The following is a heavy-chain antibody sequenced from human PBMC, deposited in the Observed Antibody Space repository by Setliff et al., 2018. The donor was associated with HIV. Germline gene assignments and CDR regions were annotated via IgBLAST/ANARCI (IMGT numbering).Heavy chain of an antibody. D-gene: IGHD3-22*01. J-gene: IGHJ6*02. V-gene: IGHV4-61*02. CDR2: IYTSGST. Sequence: PSETLSLTCTVSGGSISSGSYYWSWIRQPAGKGLEWIGRIYTSGSTNYNPSLKSRVTISVDTSKNQFSLKLSSVTAADTAVYYCARLRYYYDSSGYYYGYYGMDVWGQGTTVTVSS. CDR3: ARLRYYYDSSGYYYGYYGMDV. CDR1: GGSISSGSYY.